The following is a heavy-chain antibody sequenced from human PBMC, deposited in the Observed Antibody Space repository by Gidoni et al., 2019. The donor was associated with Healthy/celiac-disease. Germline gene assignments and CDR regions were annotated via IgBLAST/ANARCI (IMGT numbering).Heavy chain of an antibody. D-gene: IGHD5-12*01. J-gene: IGHJ6*03. V-gene: IGHV3-53*01. CDR2: IYSGGST. CDR3: AGGDSGYEWGYYYYYMDV. CDR1: GFTVSSNY. Sequence: DVQLVESGGGLIQPGGSLRLSCAASGFTVSSNYMSWVRQAPGKGLEWVSVIYSGGSTYYADAVKGRFTISRDNSKNTLYLQMNSLRAEDTAVYYCAGGDSGYEWGYYYYYMDVWGKGTTVTVSS.